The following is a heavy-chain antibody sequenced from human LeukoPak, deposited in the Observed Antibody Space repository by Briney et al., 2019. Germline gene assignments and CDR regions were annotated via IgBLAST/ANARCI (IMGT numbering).Heavy chain of an antibody. Sequence: SETLSLTCAVYGGSFSGYYWSWIRQPPGKGLEWIGEINHSGSTNYNPSLKSRVTISVDTSKNQFSLKLSSVTAADTAVYYCARLPGIAARPKADYWGQGTLVTVSS. V-gene: IGHV4-34*01. D-gene: IGHD6-6*01. CDR3: ARLPGIAARPKADY. CDR2: INHSGST. CDR1: GGSFSGYY. J-gene: IGHJ4*02.